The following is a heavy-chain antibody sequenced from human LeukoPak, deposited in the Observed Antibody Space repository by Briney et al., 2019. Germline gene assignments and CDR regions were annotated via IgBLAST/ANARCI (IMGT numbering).Heavy chain of an antibody. D-gene: IGHD2-8*01. J-gene: IGHJ2*01. CDR3: ARDKPNPNWYFDL. V-gene: IGHV3-30-3*01. CDR2: ISYDGSNK. CDR1: GFTFSSYA. Sequence: GRSLRLSCAASGFTFSSYAMHWVRQAPGKGLEWVAVISYDGSNKYYADSVKGRFTISRDNSKNTLYLQMNSLRAEDTAVYYCARDKPNPNWYFDLWGRGTLVTVSS.